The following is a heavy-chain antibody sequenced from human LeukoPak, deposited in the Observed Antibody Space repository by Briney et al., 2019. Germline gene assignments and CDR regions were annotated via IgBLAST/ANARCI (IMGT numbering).Heavy chain of an antibody. J-gene: IGHJ3*02. CDR2: IWYDGSNK. CDR3: TTGTIFGVVKRAFDI. Sequence: GGSLRLSCAASGFTFSSYSMNWVRQAPGKGLESVAVIWYDGSNKYYADSVKGRFTISRDNSKNTLYLQMNSLKTEDTAVYYCTTGTIFGVVKRAFDIWGQGTMVTVSS. CDR1: GFTFSSYS. D-gene: IGHD3-3*01. V-gene: IGHV3-33*08.